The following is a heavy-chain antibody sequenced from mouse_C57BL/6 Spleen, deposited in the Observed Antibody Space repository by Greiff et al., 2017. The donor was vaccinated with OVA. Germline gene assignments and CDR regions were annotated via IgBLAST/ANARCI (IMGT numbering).Heavy chain of an antibody. CDR3: ARGMGGYDGDWFAY. V-gene: IGHV1-82*01. CDR2: IYPGDGDT. D-gene: IGHD2-2*01. J-gene: IGHJ3*01. CDR1: GYAFSSSW. Sequence: VQLQQSGPELVKPGASVKISCKASGYAFSSSWMNWVKQRPGKGLEWIGRIYPGDGDTNYNGKFKGKATLTADKSSSTAYMPLSSLTSEDSAVYFCARGMGGYDGDWFAYWGQGTLVTVSA.